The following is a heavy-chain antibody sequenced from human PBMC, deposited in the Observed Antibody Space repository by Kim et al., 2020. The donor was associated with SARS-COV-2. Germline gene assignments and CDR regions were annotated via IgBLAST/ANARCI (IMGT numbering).Heavy chain of an antibody. CDR2: ISGSGGST. V-gene: IGHV3-23*01. J-gene: IGHJ4*02. CDR3: AKGIRLAAAVGCFDY. D-gene: IGHD6-13*01. CDR1: GFTFSSYA. Sequence: LSLTCAASGFTFSSYAMSWVRPAPGKGLEWVSAISGSGGSTYYADSVKGRFTISRDNSKNTLYLQMNSLRAEDTAVYYCAKGIRLAAAVGCFDYWGQGTLVTVSS.